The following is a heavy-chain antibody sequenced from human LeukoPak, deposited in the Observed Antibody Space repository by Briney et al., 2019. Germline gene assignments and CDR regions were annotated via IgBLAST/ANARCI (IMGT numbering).Heavy chain of an antibody. V-gene: IGHV4-39*07. J-gene: IGHJ4*02. D-gene: IGHD2-15*01. CDR1: GGSISSGNYY. CDR2: VYYGSST. Sequence: SETLSLTCTVSGGSISSGNYYWGWFRQPPGKGLEWITSVYYGSSTYYNASLKSRVTMSLDTSKNQFSLKLSSVTAADTAVYYCARNSCPSGTCYDNRGYFDYWGQGTLVTVSS. CDR3: ARNSCPSGTCYDNRGYFDY.